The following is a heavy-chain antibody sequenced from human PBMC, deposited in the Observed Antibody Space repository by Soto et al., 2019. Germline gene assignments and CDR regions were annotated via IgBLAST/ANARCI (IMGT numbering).Heavy chain of an antibody. Sequence: LILSCAASGFTFSSYSMNWVRQAPGKGLEWVSYISSSSSTIYYADSVKGRFTISRDNAKNSLYLQMNSLRDEDTAVYYCARDPSLYDSRRLNHFDYWGQGTLVTVSS. D-gene: IGHD3-22*01. CDR2: ISSSSSTI. CDR1: GFTFSSYS. J-gene: IGHJ4*02. CDR3: ARDPSLYDSRRLNHFDY. V-gene: IGHV3-48*02.